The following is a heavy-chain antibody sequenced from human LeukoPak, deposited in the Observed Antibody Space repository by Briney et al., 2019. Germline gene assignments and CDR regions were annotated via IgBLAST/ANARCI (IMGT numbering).Heavy chain of an antibody. CDR2: ISSSSSYI. Sequence: GGSLRLSCAASGFTFSSYSMNWVRQAPGKGLEWVSSISSSSSYIYYADSVKGRFTISRDNAKNSLYLQMNSLRAEDTAVYYCARVGQRWEPKSPPGYWGQGTLVTVSS. D-gene: IGHD1-26*01. CDR3: ARVGQRWEPKSPPGY. J-gene: IGHJ4*02. CDR1: GFTFSSYS. V-gene: IGHV3-21*03.